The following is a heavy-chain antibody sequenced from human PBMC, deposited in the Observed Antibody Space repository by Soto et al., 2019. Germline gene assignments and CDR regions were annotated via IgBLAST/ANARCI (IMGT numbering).Heavy chain of an antibody. CDR1: GFTFSSYA. J-gene: IGHJ4*02. Sequence: EVQLLESGGGLVQPGGSLRLSCAASGFTFSSYAMSWVRQAPGKGLEGVSAISGSGGSTYYADSVKGRFTISRDNSKNTLYLQMNSLRAEDTAVYYCAKDTSPYSSGYDFDYWGQGTLVTVSS. D-gene: IGHD6-19*01. CDR2: ISGSGGST. V-gene: IGHV3-23*01. CDR3: AKDTSPYSSGYDFDY.